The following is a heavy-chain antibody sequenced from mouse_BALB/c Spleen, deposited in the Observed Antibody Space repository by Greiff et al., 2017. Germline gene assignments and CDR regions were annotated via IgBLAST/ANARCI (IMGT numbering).Heavy chain of an antibody. CDR3: ARQRGYGNYNYFDD. D-gene: IGHD2-1*01. CDR1: GFNIKDTY. J-gene: IGHJ2*01. Sequence: EVMLVESGAELVKPGASVKLSCTASGFNIKDTYMHWVKQRPEQGLEWIGRIDPANGNTKYDPKFQGKATITADTSSNTAYLQLSSLTSEDTAVYYCARQRGYGNYNYFDDWGQGTTLTVSS. CDR2: IDPANGNT. V-gene: IGHV14-3*02.